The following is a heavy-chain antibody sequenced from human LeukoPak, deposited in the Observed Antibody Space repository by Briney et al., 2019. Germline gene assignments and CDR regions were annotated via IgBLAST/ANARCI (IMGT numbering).Heavy chain of an antibody. CDR1: GFTFSSYA. D-gene: IGHD6-13*01. CDR3: VKVRSSWYQEENDY. J-gene: IGHJ4*02. Sequence: LGGSLRLSCAASGFTFSSYAMSWVCQAPGKGLEWVSAISGSGGSTYYADSVKGRFTISRDNSKNTLYLQMNSLRAEDTAVYYCVKVRSSWYQEENDYWGQGTLVTVSS. V-gene: IGHV3-23*01. CDR2: ISGSGGST.